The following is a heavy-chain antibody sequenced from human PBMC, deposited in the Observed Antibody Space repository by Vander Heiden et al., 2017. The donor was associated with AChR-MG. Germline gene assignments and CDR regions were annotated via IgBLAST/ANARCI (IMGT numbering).Heavy chain of an antibody. CDR1: GGSFSGYY. D-gene: IGHD3-3*01. Sequence: QVQLQQWGAGLLKPSETLSLTCAVYGGSFSGYYWSWIRQPPGKGLEWIGEINHSGSTNYNPSLKSRVTISVDTSKNQFSLKLSSVTAADTAVYYCARKELYYDCWSGYGWFDPWCQGTLVTVSS. J-gene: IGHJ5*02. V-gene: IGHV4-34*01. CDR3: ARKELYYDCWSGYGWFDP. CDR2: INHSGST.